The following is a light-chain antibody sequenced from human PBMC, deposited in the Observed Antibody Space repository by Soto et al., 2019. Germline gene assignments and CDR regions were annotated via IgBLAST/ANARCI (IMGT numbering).Light chain of an antibody. Sequence: EVVLTQSPATLSVSLGERATLYSRASQSVSSNLAWYQQKPGQAPRLLLYGASTRATGIPARFSGSGSGTEFTLTISSLQSEDFAVYYCQQRSTWPPFSFGPGTKVDIK. CDR3: QQRSTWPPFS. V-gene: IGKV3-15*01. CDR2: GAS. CDR1: QSVSSN. J-gene: IGKJ3*01.